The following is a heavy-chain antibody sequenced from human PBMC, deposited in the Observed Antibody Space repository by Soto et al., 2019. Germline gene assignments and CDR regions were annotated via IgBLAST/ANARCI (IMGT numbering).Heavy chain of an antibody. CDR1: GYTFTTYY. CDR3: ARAPGDCRNGVCYDPTGMDV. CDR2: INPVGGST. Sequence: ASVKVSCKASGYTFTTYYMHWVRQAPGQGLEWMGIINPVGGSTTYVERLQGRVTMTRDTSTSTVYMELRSLRPEDTAVYYCARAPGDCRNGVCYDPTGMDVWRQGTTVTVSS. D-gene: IGHD2-8*01. J-gene: IGHJ6*02. V-gene: IGHV1-46*04.